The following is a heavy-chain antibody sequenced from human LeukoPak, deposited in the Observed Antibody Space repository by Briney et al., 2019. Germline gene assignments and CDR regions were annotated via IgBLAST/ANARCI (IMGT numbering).Heavy chain of an antibody. CDR1: GGSISSATYY. D-gene: IGHD3-10*01. V-gene: IGHV4-61*01. CDR2: IYDSGIT. J-gene: IGHJ5*02. Sequence: SETLSLTCTVSGGSISSATYYWTWIRQPPGKGMEWIGYIYDSGITNYNPSLTSRVTISVDTSKNQFSLKLSSVTAADTAVYYCARGHDYYGSGRQSWFDPWGQGTLVTVSS. CDR3: ARGHDYYGSGRQSWFDP.